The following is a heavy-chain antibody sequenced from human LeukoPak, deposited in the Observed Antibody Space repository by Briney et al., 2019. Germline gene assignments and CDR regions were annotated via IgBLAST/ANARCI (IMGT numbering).Heavy chain of an antibody. CDR2: ISSSSSNI. Sequence: PGGSLRLSCAVSGFTFSSDWMIWVRQAPGKGLEWVSSISSSSSNIYYADSVKGRFTISRDNAKNSLYLQMNSLRAEDTAVYYCAGGEYNPAWGQGTLVTVSS. CDR3: AGGEYNPA. CDR1: GFTFSSDW. D-gene: IGHD2/OR15-2a*01. J-gene: IGHJ5*02. V-gene: IGHV3-21*01.